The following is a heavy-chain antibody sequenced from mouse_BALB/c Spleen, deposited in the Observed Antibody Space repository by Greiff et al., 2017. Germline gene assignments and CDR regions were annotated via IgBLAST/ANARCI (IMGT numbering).Heavy chain of an antibody. J-gene: IGHJ3*01. Sequence: EVKVVESGGGLVKPGGSLKLSCAASGFTFSDYYMYWVRQTPEKRLEWVATISDGGSYTYYPDSVKGRFTISRDNAKNNLYLQMSSLKSEDTAMYCCAREDYGSSYGFAYWGQGTLVTVSA. CDR2: ISDGGSYT. D-gene: IGHD1-1*01. CDR1: GFTFSDYY. V-gene: IGHV5-4*02. CDR3: AREDYGSSYGFAY.